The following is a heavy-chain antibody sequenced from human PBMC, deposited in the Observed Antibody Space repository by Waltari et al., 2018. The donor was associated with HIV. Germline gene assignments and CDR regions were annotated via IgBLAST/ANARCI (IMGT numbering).Heavy chain of an antibody. V-gene: IGHV4-34*02. CDR1: GGSFSNYY. J-gene: IGHJ4*02. Sequence: QVRLQQWGAGLLKPSEALSLTCAGDGGSFSNYYWTWIRQTPEQGLAWIGEINHSGTTDYNPSLKSRLTMSIDTSKNQFSLKLNSVTAADTAVYYCARHRFTRGNSAWYFLYWGQGTHVTVSS. D-gene: IGHD6-19*01. CDR2: INHSGTT. CDR3: ARHRFTRGNSAWYFLY.